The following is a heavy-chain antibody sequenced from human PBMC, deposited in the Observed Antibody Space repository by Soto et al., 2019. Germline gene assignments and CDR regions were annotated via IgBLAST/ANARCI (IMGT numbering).Heavy chain of an antibody. CDR3: ARDREAGYNFYYGMDV. CDR1: GADINTYS. CDR2: IYTSASI. Sequence: PPETLSLTCSVSGADINTYSWSWIRQPAGKGLEWIGRIYTSASINYNPSLKGRVTLSVDTSTNQVSLRLASVTAADTAIYYCARDREAGYNFYYGMDVWGQGTTVTVSS. J-gene: IGHJ6*02. D-gene: IGHD6-19*01. V-gene: IGHV4-4*07.